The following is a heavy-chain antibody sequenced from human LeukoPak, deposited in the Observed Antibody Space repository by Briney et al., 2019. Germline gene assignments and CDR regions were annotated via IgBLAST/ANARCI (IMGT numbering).Heavy chain of an antibody. CDR1: GASIASGNYH. V-gene: IGHV4-61*02. D-gene: IGHD4-23*01. CDR3: TRGGHDYGGSFDP. Sequence: SETLSLTCAISGASIASGNYHWDWIRQPAGKRPEYIGRISAGGRTNYNPSLKSRLTISMDTSKNHVSLRLTSVTAAGTAVYYCTRGGHDYGGSFDPWGQGILVTVSS. J-gene: IGHJ5*02. CDR2: ISAGGRT.